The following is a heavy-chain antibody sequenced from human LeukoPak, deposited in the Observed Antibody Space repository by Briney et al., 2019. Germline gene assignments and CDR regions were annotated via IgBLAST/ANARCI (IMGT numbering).Heavy chain of an antibody. Sequence: GESLRLSCAASGFSFSTTWMHWVRQAPGKGLVWVSLIRSDGSTIYADSVKGRFTISRDNAKNTLYLQMNSLRAEDTAVYYCARDWYHTLDFWGQGTMVTVSS. J-gene: IGHJ3*01. CDR3: ARDWYHTLDF. CDR1: GFSFSTTW. CDR2: IRSDGST. V-gene: IGHV3-74*01. D-gene: IGHD1-14*01.